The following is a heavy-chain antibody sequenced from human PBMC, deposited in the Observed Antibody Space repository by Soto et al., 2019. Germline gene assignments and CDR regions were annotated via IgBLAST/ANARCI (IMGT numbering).Heavy chain of an antibody. D-gene: IGHD3-3*01. J-gene: IGHJ6*02. Sequence: GGSLRLSCAASGFTFSSYWMHWVRQAPGKGLVWVSRINSDGSSTSYADSVKGRFTISRDNAKNTLYLQMNSLRAEDTAVYYCARDPREVAIYYDFWSGYYTGPNCMDVWGQGTTVTVSS. CDR3: ARDPREVAIYYDFWSGYYTGPNCMDV. CDR1: GFTFSSYW. V-gene: IGHV3-74*01. CDR2: INSDGSST.